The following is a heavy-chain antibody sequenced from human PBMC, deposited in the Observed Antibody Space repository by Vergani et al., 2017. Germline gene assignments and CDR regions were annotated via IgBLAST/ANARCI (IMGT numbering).Heavy chain of an antibody. CDR2: TSSSSSYI. CDR3: ASGSAFDI. D-gene: IGHD1-14*01. J-gene: IGHJ3*02. V-gene: IGHV3-21*01. Sequence: EVQLVESGGGLVKPGGSLRLSCAASGFTFSSYSMNWVRQAPGKGLDWVSSTSSSSSYIYYADSVKGRFTISRDNAKNALYLQLNSLRAEDTAVYYCASGSAFDIWGQGTMVTVSS. CDR1: GFTFSSYS.